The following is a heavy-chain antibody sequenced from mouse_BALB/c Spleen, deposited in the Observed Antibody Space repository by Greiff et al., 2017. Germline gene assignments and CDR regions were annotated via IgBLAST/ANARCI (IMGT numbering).Heavy chain of an antibody. CDR1: GFTFSSFG. Sequence: EVMLVESGGGLVQPGGSRKLSCAASGFTFSSFGMHWVRQAPEKGLEWVAYISSGSSTIYYADTVKGRFTISRDNPKNTLFLQMTSLRSEDTAMYYCARSDGYDLYYIDYWGQGTTLTVSS. CDR2: ISSGSSTI. D-gene: IGHD2-2*01. V-gene: IGHV5-17*02. J-gene: IGHJ2*01. CDR3: ARSDGYDLYYIDY.